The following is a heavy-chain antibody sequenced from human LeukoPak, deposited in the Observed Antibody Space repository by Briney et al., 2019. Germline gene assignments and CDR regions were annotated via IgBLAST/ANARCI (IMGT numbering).Heavy chain of an antibody. CDR1: GFTFNSYW. D-gene: IGHD2-21*02. J-gene: IGHJ4*02. Sequence: GGSLRLSCAASGFTFNSYWMHGVRHAPGKGRVWVSRINSDGSSTSYADSVKGRFTISRDNAKNTLYLQMTSLRAEDTAVYYCARERIWCGGDCYSDYWGQGTLVTVSS. V-gene: IGHV3-74*01. CDR2: INSDGSST. CDR3: ARERIWCGGDCYSDY.